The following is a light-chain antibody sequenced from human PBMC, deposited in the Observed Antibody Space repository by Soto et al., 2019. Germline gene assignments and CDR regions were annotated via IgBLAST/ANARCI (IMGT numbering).Light chain of an antibody. V-gene: IGKV1-33*01. CDR2: DAS. J-gene: IGKJ5*01. CDR3: QQYDNLPT. Sequence: DIQMTQSPSSLSASVGDRVTITCQASQDISNYLNWYQQKPGKAPQLLIYDASNLETGVPSRFSGSGSWTDFSFTISSLQPEDIATYYCQQYDNLPTFGRGTRLEIK. CDR1: QDISNY.